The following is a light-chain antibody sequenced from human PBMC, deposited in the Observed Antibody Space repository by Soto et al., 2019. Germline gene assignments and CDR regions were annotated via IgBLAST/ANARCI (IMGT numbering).Light chain of an antibody. CDR2: CAS. V-gene: IGKV3-15*01. J-gene: IGKJ5*01. Sequence: EIVMTQSPATLSVSPGERATLSCRASQSVSSNLAWYQQKPGQAPRLLIYCASIRSTGIPARFTGSWSGTEFSLTISSLHSEDVAVYYCQKYNNWPPPAFGQGTLLEI. CDR3: QKYNNWPPPA. CDR1: QSVSSN.